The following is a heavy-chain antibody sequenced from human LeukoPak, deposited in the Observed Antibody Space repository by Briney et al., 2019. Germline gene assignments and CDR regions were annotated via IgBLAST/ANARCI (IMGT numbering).Heavy chain of an antibody. CDR1: GVSISSSNSY. D-gene: IGHD3/OR15-3a*01. J-gene: IGHJ4*02. CDR3: ARQTGSGLFILP. V-gene: IGHV4-39*01. Sequence: PSETLSLTCTVSGVSISSSNSYWGWIRQPPGKGLEWIGSIYYSGNTYYSASLRSQVSISIDTSKNQFSLRLTSVTAADTAVYYCARQTGSGLFILPGGQGTLVTASS. CDR2: IYYSGNT.